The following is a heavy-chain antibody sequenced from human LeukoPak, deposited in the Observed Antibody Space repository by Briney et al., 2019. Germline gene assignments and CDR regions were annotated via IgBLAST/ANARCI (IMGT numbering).Heavy chain of an antibody. J-gene: IGHJ4*02. V-gene: IGHV4-61*01. CDR1: GGSVSSGSYY. D-gene: IGHD3-10*01. Sequence: SETLSLTCTVSGGSVSSGSYYWSWIRQPPGKGLKWIGYIYYSGSTNYNPSLKSRVTISVDTSKNQFSLKLSSVTAADTAVYYCARVRLDYGSGSYYRSFDYWGQGTLVTVSS. CDR2: IYYSGST. CDR3: ARVRLDYGSGSYYRSFDY.